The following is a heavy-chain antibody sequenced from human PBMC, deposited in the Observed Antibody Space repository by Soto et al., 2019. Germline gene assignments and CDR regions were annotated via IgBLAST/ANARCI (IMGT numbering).Heavy chain of an antibody. CDR1: GGSISSYY. J-gene: IGHJ5*02. CDR3: ARHAPLGELSLGWFDP. V-gene: IGHV4-59*08. CDR2: IYYSGST. Sequence: SETLSLTCTVSGGSISSYYWSWIRQPPGKGLEWIGYIYYSGSTNYNPSLKSRVTISVDTSKNQFSLKLSSVTAADTAVYYCARHAPLGELSLGWFDPWGQGTLVTVSS. D-gene: IGHD3-16*02.